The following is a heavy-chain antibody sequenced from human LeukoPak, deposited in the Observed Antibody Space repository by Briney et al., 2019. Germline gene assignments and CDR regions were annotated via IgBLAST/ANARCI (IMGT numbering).Heavy chain of an antibody. V-gene: IGHV3-7*01. CDR2: IKQDGSEK. Sequence: GGTLRLSCAASGFTFSSYGMSWVRQAPGKGLEWVANIKQDGSEKYYVDSVKGRFTISRDNAKNSLYLQMNSLRAEDTAVYYCAREKGYRDIVDYWGQGTLVTVSS. D-gene: IGHD2-15*01. J-gene: IGHJ4*02. CDR1: GFTFSSYG. CDR3: AREKGYRDIVDY.